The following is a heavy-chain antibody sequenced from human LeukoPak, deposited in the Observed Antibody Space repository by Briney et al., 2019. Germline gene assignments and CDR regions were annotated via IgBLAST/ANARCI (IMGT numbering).Heavy chain of an antibody. Sequence: PGGSLRLSCAASGFTFSSYGMHWVRQAPGKGLEWVAVIWYDGSNQYYSDSVRGRFTISRDNSKNTMFLQMNSLRGEDTAVYYCARDSRGYGDYVDYWGQGTLVTVSS. CDR1: GFTFSSYG. J-gene: IGHJ4*02. D-gene: IGHD4-17*01. V-gene: IGHV3-33*01. CDR2: IWYDGSNQ. CDR3: ARDSRGYGDYVDY.